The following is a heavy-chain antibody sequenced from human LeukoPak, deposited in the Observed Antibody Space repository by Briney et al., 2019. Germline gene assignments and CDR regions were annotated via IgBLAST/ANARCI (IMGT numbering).Heavy chain of an antibody. V-gene: IGHV3-21*01. J-gene: IGHJ6*02. Sequence: PGGSLRLSCAASGFTFSSYSMNWVRQAPGKGPEWVSSISSSSSYIYYADSVKGRFTISRDNAKNSLYLLMNSLRAEDTAVYYCASLVSSGEMDVWGQGTTVTVSS. CDR3: ASLVSSGEMDV. D-gene: IGHD3-3*01. CDR1: GFTFSSYS. CDR2: ISSSSSYI.